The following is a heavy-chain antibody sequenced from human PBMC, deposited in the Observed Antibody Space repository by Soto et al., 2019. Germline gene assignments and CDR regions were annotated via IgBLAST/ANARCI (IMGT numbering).Heavy chain of an antibody. D-gene: IGHD3-10*01. CDR3: GGRRGGGGY. CDR1: GFTVSNNY. V-gene: IGHV3-53*01. Sequence: EVQLVESGGGLIQPGGSLRLSCAVSGFTVSNNYMSWVRQAPGKGLEGVSVIYSGGYTAYGDSVKGRFTISRDNSKNTLFLKINSLRAPHPAGFSGGGRRGGGGYWGQGTLVTVSS. CDR2: IYSGGYT. J-gene: IGHJ4*02.